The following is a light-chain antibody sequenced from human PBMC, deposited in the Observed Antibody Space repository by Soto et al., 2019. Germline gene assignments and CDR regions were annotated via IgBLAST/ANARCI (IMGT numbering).Light chain of an antibody. CDR2: VAS. V-gene: IGKV3-20*01. CDR3: QQYCSSPLT. Sequence: EIVLTQSPGTLSLSPGERATLSCRASQSVSSSYLAWYQQKPGQAPRLLIYVASSRATGIPDRFSGSGSGTDFTLTISRLEPEDFAVYYCQQYCSSPLTFGGGTKVEIK. J-gene: IGKJ4*01. CDR1: QSVSSSY.